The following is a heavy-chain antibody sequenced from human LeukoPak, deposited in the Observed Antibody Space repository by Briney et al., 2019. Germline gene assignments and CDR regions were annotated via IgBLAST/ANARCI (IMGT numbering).Heavy chain of an antibody. D-gene: IGHD3-9*01. CDR2: ISNSGSTT. CDR1: GFIFSDYY. J-gene: IGHJ3*02. Sequence: GGSLRLSCAASGFIFSDYYMSWIRQAPGKGLEWVSYISNSGSTTNHADSVKGRFTISRDNSKNTLYLQMNSLRAEDTAVYYCARDSGGTYDILTGYYNVRGAFDIWGQGTMVTVSS. V-gene: IGHV3-11*01. CDR3: ARDSGGTYDILTGYYNVRGAFDI.